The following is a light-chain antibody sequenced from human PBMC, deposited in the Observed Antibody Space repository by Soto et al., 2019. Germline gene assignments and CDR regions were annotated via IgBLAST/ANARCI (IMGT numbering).Light chain of an antibody. V-gene: IGLV2-14*01. J-gene: IGLJ1*01. Sequence: QAVVTQPASVSGSPGQSITISCTGTSSDVGAYNFVSWYQQYPGKAPKVMIYEVNNRPSGVSNRFSGSKSGNTASLTISGLQAEDEADYYCSSFTRSSTYVFGSGTKVTVL. CDR1: SSDVGAYNF. CDR2: EVN. CDR3: SSFTRSSTYV.